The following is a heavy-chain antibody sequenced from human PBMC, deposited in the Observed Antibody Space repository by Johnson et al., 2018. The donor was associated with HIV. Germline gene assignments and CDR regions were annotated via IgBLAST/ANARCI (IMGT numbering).Heavy chain of an antibody. V-gene: IGHV3-30*03. J-gene: IGHJ3*02. CDR3: ARQTTVVSGDAFDI. CDR1: GFTFSSYG. Sequence: QVLLVESGGGVVQPGRSLRLSCVASGFTFSSYGMHWVRQTPGKGLEWVAIISYDGSNKYYADSVKGRFTISRDNSKNTLYLQVNSLRAEDTAMYYCARQTTVVSGDAFDIWGQGTMVTVSS. D-gene: IGHD4-23*01. CDR2: ISYDGSNK.